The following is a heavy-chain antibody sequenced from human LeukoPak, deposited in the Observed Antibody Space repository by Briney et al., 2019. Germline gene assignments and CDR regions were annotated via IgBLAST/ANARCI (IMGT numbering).Heavy chain of an antibody. V-gene: IGHV3-48*03. CDR1: GFTFRSYE. J-gene: IGHJ4*02. CDR2: ISSSGDII. CDR3: ARAPYDY. Sequence: PGGSLRLSCATSGFTFRSYEMNWVRQAPGKGLEWLSYISSSGDIIYYADSVKGRFTISRDDAKNTLYLQMNSLRAEDTAVYYCARAPYDYWGQGTLVTVSS.